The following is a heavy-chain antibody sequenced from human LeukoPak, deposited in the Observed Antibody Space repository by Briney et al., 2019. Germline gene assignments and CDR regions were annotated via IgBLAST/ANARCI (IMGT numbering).Heavy chain of an antibody. D-gene: IGHD3-22*01. Sequence: PSETLSLTCAVYGGSFSGYYWSWIRQPPGKGLEWIGEINHSGSTNYNPSLKSRVTISVDTSKNQFSLKLSSVTAADTAVYYCASRYYYDCSALYYFDYWGQGTLVTVSS. V-gene: IGHV4-34*01. CDR2: INHSGST. J-gene: IGHJ4*02. CDR3: ASRYYYDCSALYYFDY. CDR1: GGSFSGYY.